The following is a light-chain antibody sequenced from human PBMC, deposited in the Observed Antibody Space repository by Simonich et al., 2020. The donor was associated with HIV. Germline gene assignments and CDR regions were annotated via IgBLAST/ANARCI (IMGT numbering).Light chain of an antibody. CDR1: QSVLYSSNNKNY. V-gene: IGKV4-1*01. J-gene: IGKJ4*01. CDR2: WAS. Sequence: DIVMTQSPDSLAVSLGERATINCKSSQSVLYSSNNKNYLAWYQQKPGQPPKLLIYWASTRESGVPDRFSGSGSGTDFTLTISSLQAEDVALYYSQQYYSTPVLTFGGGTKVEIK. CDR3: QQYYSTPVLT.